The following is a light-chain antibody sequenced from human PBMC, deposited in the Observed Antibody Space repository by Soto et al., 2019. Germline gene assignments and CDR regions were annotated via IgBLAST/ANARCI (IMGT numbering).Light chain of an antibody. Sequence: DIQMTQSPSSLSASVGDRVTITCRASQSISSYLNWYQQKPWKAPNLLIYTASSLESGVPSRFSGTGSGTDFTLTISSLQPEDFAVYYCQQYGDAPLTLGGGTNVDTK. CDR1: QSISSY. J-gene: IGKJ4*01. CDR3: QQYGDAPLT. CDR2: TAS. V-gene: IGKV1-39*01.